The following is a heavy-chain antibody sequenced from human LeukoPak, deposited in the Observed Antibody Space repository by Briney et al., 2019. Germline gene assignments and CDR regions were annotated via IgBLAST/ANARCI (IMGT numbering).Heavy chain of an antibody. CDR3: ARRDIVKGGFDY. CDR2: IYHSGST. CDR1: GDTVNTRRYY. D-gene: IGHD3-16*02. J-gene: IGHJ4*02. Sequence: PSETLSLTCPVSGDTVNTRRYYWSWIRQPPGKGLEWIGSIYHSGSTYYEPSLRSRVTISIDTSRNQFSLNLTSVTTADTALYFCARRDIVKGGFDYWGQGTLVTVSS. V-gene: IGHV4-39*01.